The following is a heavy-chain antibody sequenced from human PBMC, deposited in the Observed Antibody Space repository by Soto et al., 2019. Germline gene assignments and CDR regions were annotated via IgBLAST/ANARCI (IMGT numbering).Heavy chain of an antibody. D-gene: IGHD2-21*02. CDR1: GFTFSSYG. V-gene: IGHV3-30*18. CDR2: ISFHGSNI. CDR3: AKDMTAHYVDIEY. Sequence: GGSLRLSCAASGFTFSSYGMHWVRQAPGKGLEWVAVISFHGSNIFYADSVKGRFTISRDNSDNTLYLQMNSLRTEDTAVYYCAKDMTAHYVDIEYWGQGTLVTVSS. J-gene: IGHJ4*02.